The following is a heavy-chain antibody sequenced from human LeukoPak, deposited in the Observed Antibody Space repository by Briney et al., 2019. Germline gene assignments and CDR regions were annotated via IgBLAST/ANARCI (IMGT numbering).Heavy chain of an antibody. D-gene: IGHD1-14*01. Sequence: GGSLRLSCAASGFTFSSYGMHWVRQAPGKGLEWVAFIRYDGSNKYYADSVKGRFTISRDNSKNTLYLQMNSLRAEDTAVYYCAKAGTGVHYYYYMDVWGKGTTVTVSS. CDR1: GFTFSSYG. CDR3: AKAGTGVHYYYYMDV. V-gene: IGHV3-30*02. J-gene: IGHJ6*03. CDR2: IRYDGSNK.